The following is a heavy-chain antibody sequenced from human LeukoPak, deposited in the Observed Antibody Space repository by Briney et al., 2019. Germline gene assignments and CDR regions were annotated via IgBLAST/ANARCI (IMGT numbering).Heavy chain of an antibody. D-gene: IGHD2-21*02. Sequence: GGSLRLSCAASGFTFSSYAMSWVRQAPGKGLEWVSAISGSGGSTYYADSVKGRFTISRDNSKNTLYLQMNSLRAEDTAVYYCAKITPTGYCGGDCYSGWFDPWGQGTLVTVSS. CDR3: AKITPTGYCGGDCYSGWFDP. CDR1: GFTFSSYA. J-gene: IGHJ5*02. V-gene: IGHV3-23*01. CDR2: ISGSGGST.